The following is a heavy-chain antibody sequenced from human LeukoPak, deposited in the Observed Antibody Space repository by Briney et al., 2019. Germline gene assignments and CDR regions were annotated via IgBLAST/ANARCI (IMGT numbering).Heavy chain of an antibody. CDR1: GFTFSSYE. V-gene: IGHV3-33*05. D-gene: IGHD3-10*01. Sequence: PGGSLRLSCAASGFTFSSYEMNWVRQAPGKGLEWVAVISYDGSNKYYADSVKGRFTISRDNSKNTLYLQMNSLRAEDTAVYYCARDFRWGQGTLVTVSS. J-gene: IGHJ4*02. CDR3: ARDFR. CDR2: ISYDGSNK.